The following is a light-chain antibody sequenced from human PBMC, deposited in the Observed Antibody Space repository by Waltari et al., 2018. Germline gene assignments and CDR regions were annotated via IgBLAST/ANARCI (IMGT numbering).Light chain of an antibody. CDR2: DND. J-gene: IGLJ3*02. V-gene: IGLV1-51*01. CDR3: GAWDSSLSNME. Sequence: QSVLTQPPPVSAAPGQQVTIPCSGSSSNIGNHSVSWYQQLPGTAPKLLIHDNDKRPSGIPDRFSGSKSGTSATLGITGLQTGDEADYYCGAWDSSLSNMEFGGGTKLTVL. CDR1: SSNIGNHS.